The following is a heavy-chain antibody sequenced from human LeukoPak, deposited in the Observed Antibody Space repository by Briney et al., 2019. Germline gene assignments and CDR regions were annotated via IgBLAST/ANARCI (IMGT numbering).Heavy chain of an antibody. CDR3: ARGRGVLTGYSIYYFDY. J-gene: IGHJ4*02. D-gene: IGHD3-9*01. V-gene: IGHV3-33*01. CDR2: IWYDGSNK. CDR1: GFTFSSYG. Sequence: GGSLRLSCAASGFTFSSYGMHWVRQAPGKGLEWVAVIWYDGSNKYYADSVKGRFTISRDNSKNTLYLQMNSLRAEDTAVYYCARGRGVLTGYSIYYFDYWGQGTLVTVSS.